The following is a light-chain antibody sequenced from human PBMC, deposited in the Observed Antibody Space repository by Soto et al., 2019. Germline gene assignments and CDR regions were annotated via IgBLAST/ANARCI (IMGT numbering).Light chain of an antibody. Sequence: EIVLTQSPATLSLSPGERATLSCRASQSVSSNYLAWYQQRPGQAPRLLIFGASYRATGIPDRFSGSGSGTDFTLTISRLEPEDFAVYYCQHYSSSPPEFTFGPRTKVDSK. J-gene: IGKJ3*01. CDR3: QHYSSSPPEFT. CDR1: QSVSSNY. V-gene: IGKV3-20*01. CDR2: GAS.